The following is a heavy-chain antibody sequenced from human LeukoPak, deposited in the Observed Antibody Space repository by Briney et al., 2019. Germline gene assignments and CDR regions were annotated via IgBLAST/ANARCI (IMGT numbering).Heavy chain of an antibody. V-gene: IGHV3-30*03. J-gene: IGHJ6*03. CDR1: GFSFSTSG. Sequence: PGRSLRLSCEASGFSFSTSGVHWVRQAPGKGLEWVAVISYDGSNKYYADSVKGRFTISRDNSKNTLYLQMNSLRAEDTAVYYCARGNWNHPPYYYYYMDVWGKGTTVTVSS. D-gene: IGHD1-20*01. CDR2: ISYDGSNK. CDR3: ARGNWNHPPYYYYYMDV.